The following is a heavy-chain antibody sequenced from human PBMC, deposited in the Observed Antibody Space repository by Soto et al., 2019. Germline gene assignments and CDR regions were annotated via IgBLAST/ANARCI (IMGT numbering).Heavy chain of an antibody. V-gene: IGHV4-34*01. Sequence: QVQLQQWGAGLLKPSETLSLTCAVYGGSFSGYYWSWIRQPQGKGLGWIGEINHSGSTNYNPSPKSRVTISVDTSKNQFSLKLSSVTAADTAVYYCAIVGWGSSWYGMDYYYMDVWGKGTTVTVSS. CDR2: INHSGST. D-gene: IGHD6-13*01. CDR3: AIVGWGSSWYGMDYYYMDV. J-gene: IGHJ6*03. CDR1: GGSFSGYY.